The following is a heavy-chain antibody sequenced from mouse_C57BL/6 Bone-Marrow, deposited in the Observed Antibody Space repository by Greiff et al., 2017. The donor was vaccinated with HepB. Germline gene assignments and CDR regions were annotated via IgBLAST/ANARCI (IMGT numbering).Heavy chain of an antibody. J-gene: IGHJ2*01. V-gene: IGHV1-76*01. CDR1: GYTFTDYY. D-gene: IGHD1-1*01. Sequence: VQLQQSGAELVRPGASVKLSCKASGYTFTDYYINWVKQRPGQGLEWIARIYPGSGNTYYNEKFKGKATLTAEKSSSTAYMQLSSLTSEDSAVYFCARGITTVVDSYYFDYWGQGTTLTVSS. CDR2: IYPGSGNT. CDR3: ARGITTVVDSYYFDY.